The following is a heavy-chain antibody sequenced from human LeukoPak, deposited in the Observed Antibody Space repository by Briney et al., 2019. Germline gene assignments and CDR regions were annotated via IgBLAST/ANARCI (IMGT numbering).Heavy chain of an antibody. CDR3: AKSLDYDFWSGYSADV. J-gene: IGHJ6*04. D-gene: IGHD3-3*01. V-gene: IGHV3-23*01. Sequence: GGSLRLSCAASGFTFSSYAMSWVRQAPGKGLEWVSAISGSGGSTYYADSVKGRFTISRDNSKNTLYLQMNSLRAEDTAVYYCAKSLDYDFWSGYSADVWGKGTTVTVSS. CDR2: ISGSGGST. CDR1: GFTFSSYA.